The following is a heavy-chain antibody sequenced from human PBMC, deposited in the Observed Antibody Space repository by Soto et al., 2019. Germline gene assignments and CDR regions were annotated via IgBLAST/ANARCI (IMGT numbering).Heavy chain of an antibody. J-gene: IGHJ3*02. CDR2: ISSSSYI. CDR1: GFTFISYS. V-gene: IGHV3-21*01. Sequence: GGSLRLSCAASGFTFISYSMNWVRQAPGKGLEWVSSISSSSYIYYADSVKGRFTISRDNAKNSLYLQMNSLRAEDTAVYYCARDGYYYDSSGYHDAFDIWGQGTMVTVSS. D-gene: IGHD3-22*01. CDR3: ARDGYYYDSSGYHDAFDI.